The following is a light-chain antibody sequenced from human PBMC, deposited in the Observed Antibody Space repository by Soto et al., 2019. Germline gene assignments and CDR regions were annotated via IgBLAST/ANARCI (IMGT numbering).Light chain of an antibody. V-gene: IGKV3-11*01. Sequence: EIVWTQSPATLSLSPGERATLSCRALQSLCSSLAWYQHKPGQPPRLLIYDASNSATGIPARFSGSGSGTDVTVTITSLETEEFDCDYRRQRDHWPLSFGGGTKVVI. CDR3: RQRDHWPLS. CDR1: QSLCSS. CDR2: DAS. J-gene: IGKJ4*01.